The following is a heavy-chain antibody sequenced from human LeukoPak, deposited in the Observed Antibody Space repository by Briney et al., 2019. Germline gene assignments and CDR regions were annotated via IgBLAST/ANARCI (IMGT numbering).Heavy chain of an antibody. CDR3: YSSGYSTLYYFDY. Sequence: GGSLRLSCAASGFTFSSYSMNWVRQAPGKGLEWVSYISSSSTIYYADSVKGRLTISRDNAKNSLYLQMNSLRAEDTAVYYCYSSGYSTLYYFDYWGQGTLVTVSS. D-gene: IGHD3-22*01. CDR1: GFTFSSYS. J-gene: IGHJ4*02. V-gene: IGHV3-48*01. CDR2: ISSSSTI.